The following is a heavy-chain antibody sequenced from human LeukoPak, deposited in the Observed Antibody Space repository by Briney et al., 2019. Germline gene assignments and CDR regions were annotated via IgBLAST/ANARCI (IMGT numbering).Heavy chain of an antibody. J-gene: IGHJ6*03. CDR1: GGSVSGYY. D-gene: IGHD3-10*01. CDR2: INHSGST. CDR3: ARGNPPYGSGSYVPYYMDV. Sequence: PSETLSLTCAVYGGSVSGYYWNWIRQPPGKGLEWIGEINHSGSTNYNPSLKSRVTISVDTSKNQFSLKLSSVTAADTAVYYCARGNPPYGSGSYVPYYMDVWGKGTTVTVSS. V-gene: IGHV4-34*01.